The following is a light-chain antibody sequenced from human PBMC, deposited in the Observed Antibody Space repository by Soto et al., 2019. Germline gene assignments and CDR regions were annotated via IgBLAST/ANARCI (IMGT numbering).Light chain of an antibody. CDR1: SSNIGAGYD. J-gene: IGLJ1*01. V-gene: IGLV1-40*01. Sequence: QSVLTQPPSVSGAPGQRVTISCTGSSSNIGAGYDVHWYQQLPGTAPKLLIYGNSNRPSGVPDRFSGSKSGTSASLAITGLQAEYEANYCCQSCYSSLSGYVFGAGSRSRS. CDR3: QSCYSSLSGYV. CDR2: GNS.